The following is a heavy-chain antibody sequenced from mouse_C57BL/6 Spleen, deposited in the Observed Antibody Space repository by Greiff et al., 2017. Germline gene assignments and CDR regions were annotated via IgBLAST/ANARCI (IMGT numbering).Heavy chain of an antibody. Sequence: VQLQQSGAELARPGASVKMSCKASGYTFTSYTMHWVKQRPGPGLEWIGYINPSSGYTKYNQKFKDKATLTADKSSSTAYMQLSSLTSEDSAVYYCARERGRGFAYWGQGTLVTVSA. J-gene: IGHJ3*01. CDR1: GYTFTSYT. CDR3: ARERGRGFAY. D-gene: IGHD4-1*01. CDR2: INPSSGYT. V-gene: IGHV1-4*01.